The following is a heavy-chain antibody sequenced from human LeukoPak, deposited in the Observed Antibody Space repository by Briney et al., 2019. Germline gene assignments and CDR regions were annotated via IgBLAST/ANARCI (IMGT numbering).Heavy chain of an antibody. J-gene: IGHJ4*02. CDR1: KFTFSDYT. CDR2: IITIRNYI. D-gene: IGHD6-13*01. CDR3: ARGPGSSSWYLTLEGGYYFDY. Sequence: GGSLRLSSAPSKFTFSDYTTSWDLQAPGKGLNSVSSIITIRNYIYYAVSVKGRFTVSRDNAKNSLYLQMNSLRAEDTAVYYCARGPGSSSWYLTLEGGYYFDYWGQGTLVTVSS. V-gene: IGHV3-21*01.